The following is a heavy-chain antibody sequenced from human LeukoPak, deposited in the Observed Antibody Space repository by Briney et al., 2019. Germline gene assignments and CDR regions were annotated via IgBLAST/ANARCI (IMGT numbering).Heavy chain of an antibody. Sequence: SETLSLTCTDSGGSISSYYWSWIRQPAGKGLQWIGRIYGSGGTNYNSSLKSRVTMSADTSKNQFSLKLSSVTAADTAVYYCAREGITIFGVVIPYYMDVWGKGTTVTVSS. CDR3: AREGITIFGVVIPYYMDV. CDR1: GGSISSYY. V-gene: IGHV4-4*07. CDR2: IYGSGGT. J-gene: IGHJ6*03. D-gene: IGHD3-3*01.